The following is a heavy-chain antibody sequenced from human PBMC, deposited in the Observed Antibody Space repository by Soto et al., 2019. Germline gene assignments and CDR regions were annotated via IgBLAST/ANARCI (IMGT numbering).Heavy chain of an antibody. V-gene: IGHV4-59*01. CDR1: GGSISNYY. CDR2: IYYSGST. CDR3: ARDLGDSSGYYPYYYYGMDV. Sequence: SETLSLTCTVSGGSISNYYWSWIRQPPGKGLEWIGYIYYSGSTNYNPSLKSRVTISVDTSRNQFSLKLSSVTAADTAVYYCARDLGDSSGYYPYYYYGMDVWGQGTTVTVS. J-gene: IGHJ6*02. D-gene: IGHD3-22*01.